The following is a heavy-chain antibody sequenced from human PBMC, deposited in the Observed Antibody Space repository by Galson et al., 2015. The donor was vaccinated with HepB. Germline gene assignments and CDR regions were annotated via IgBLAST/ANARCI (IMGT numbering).Heavy chain of an antibody. D-gene: IGHD3-22*01. J-gene: IGHJ4*02. Sequence: SLRLSCAASGFTFSDYYMSWIRQAPGKGLEWISYISSSGTLIYYADSLKGRFTISRDNAKNSLYLQMNSLGAEDTAVYYCAGYYYYDPSGYFSLDYWGQGTLVTVSS. CDR2: ISSSGTLI. V-gene: IGHV3-11*01. CDR3: AGYYYYDPSGYFSLDY. CDR1: GFTFSDYY.